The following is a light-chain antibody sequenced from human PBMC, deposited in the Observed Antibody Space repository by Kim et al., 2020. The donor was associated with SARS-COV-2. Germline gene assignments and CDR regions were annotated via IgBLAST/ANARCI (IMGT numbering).Light chain of an antibody. Sequence: VLIFCSGSSTDIGGHYQSCYQQLPRAAPKYLIYKNNPPPPGAPDRFSGSNSSPSASPAISGLRAQDEADYYCEALIASRHAWVFGGGTQLTVL. CDR2: KNN. V-gene: IGLV1-47*01. CDR1: STDIGGHY. CDR3: EALIASRHAWV. J-gene: IGLJ3*02.